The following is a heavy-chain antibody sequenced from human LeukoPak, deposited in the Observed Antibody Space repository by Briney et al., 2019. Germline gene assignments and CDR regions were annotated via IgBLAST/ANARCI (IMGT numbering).Heavy chain of an antibody. V-gene: IGHV3-23*01. CDR1: GFTFSSYA. CDR2: ISGSGGST. Sequence: PGGSLRLSCAASGFTFSSYAMSWVRQAPGKGLEWVSAISGSGGSTYYADSVKGRFTMSRDNSKITLYLQMNSLRAEDTAVYYCAKRGAEVGATIAPGDYWGQGTLVTVSS. J-gene: IGHJ4*02. D-gene: IGHD1-26*01. CDR3: AKRGAEVGATIAPGDY.